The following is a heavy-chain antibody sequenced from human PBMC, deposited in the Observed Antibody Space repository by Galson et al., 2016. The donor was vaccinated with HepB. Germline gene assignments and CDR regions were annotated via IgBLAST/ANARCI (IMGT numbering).Heavy chain of an antibody. D-gene: IGHD1-7*01. CDR3: ARGTMNNWNFWGCYFDF. Sequence: SLRLSCAASGFSLSTYWMSWVRQAPGKGLEWVANIKQDGSERDYVDSVKGRFTISRDNAKNSLYLQMNSLTAEDTAVYYCARGTMNNWNFWGCYFDFWGQGTLVTVSS. CDR2: IKQDGSER. J-gene: IGHJ4*02. V-gene: IGHV3-7*01. CDR1: GFSLSTYW.